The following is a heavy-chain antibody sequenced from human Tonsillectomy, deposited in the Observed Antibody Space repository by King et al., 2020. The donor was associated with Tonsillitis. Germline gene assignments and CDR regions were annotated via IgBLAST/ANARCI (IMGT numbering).Heavy chain of an antibody. J-gene: IGHJ6*02. CDR1: GGSISSYY. Sequence: QLQESGPGLVKPSETLSLTCTVSGGSISSYYWSWIRQPPGKGLEWIGHFYHSGSTNYNPSLKSRVTISVDTSKNQISLKLSSVTAADTAVYYCARGERYDIYKDVWGHGTTVTVSS. CDR3: ARGERYDIYKDV. CDR2: FYHSGST. V-gene: IGHV4-59*01. D-gene: IGHD3-9*01.